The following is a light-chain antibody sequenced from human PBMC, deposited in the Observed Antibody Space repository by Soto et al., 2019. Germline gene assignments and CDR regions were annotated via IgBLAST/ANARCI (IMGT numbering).Light chain of an antibody. CDR2: GAS. CDR1: QRVSSSY. CDR3: QQYGSSPRT. V-gene: IGKV3-20*01. Sequence: EIVLTQSPGTLSLSPGERATLSCRASQRVSSSYLAWYHQNPGQAPRLLIYGASSRATGIPDRFSGSGSGTDFTLTISRLEPEDFAVYYCQQYGSSPRTFGKGTKVDIK. J-gene: IGKJ1*01.